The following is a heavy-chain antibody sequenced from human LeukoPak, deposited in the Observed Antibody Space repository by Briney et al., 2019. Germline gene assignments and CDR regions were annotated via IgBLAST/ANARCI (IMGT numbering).Heavy chain of an antibody. D-gene: IGHD3-10*01. CDR2: ISYDGSNK. Sequence: GGSLRLSCAASGFTFSSYSMNWVRQAPGKGLEWVAVISYDGSNKYYADSVKGRFTISRDNSKNTLYLQMNSLRAEDTAVYYCARDRGYGSGSYYSPDAYYFDYWGQGTLVTVSS. CDR1: GFTFSSYS. V-gene: IGHV3-30*03. J-gene: IGHJ4*02. CDR3: ARDRGYGSGSYYSPDAYYFDY.